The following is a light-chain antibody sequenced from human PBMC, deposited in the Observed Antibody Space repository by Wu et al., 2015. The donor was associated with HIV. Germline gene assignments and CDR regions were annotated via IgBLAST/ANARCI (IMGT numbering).Light chain of an antibody. J-gene: IGKJ5*01. CDR1: QSISGH. CDR3: QQRFTWPLT. Sequence: EIVLTQSPATMSLSPGERATLSCRASQSISGHLAWYQQKPGQAPRLLIYDGSHRPTGIPARFSGSGSGTDFTLTIKSLEPEDSAVYYCQQRFTWPLTFGQGTRLEIK. V-gene: IGKV3-11*01. CDR2: DGS.